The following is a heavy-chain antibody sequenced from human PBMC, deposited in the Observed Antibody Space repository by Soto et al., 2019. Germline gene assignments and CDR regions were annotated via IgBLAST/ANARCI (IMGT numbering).Heavy chain of an antibody. CDR2: IYYSGST. V-gene: IGHV4-59*01. D-gene: IGHD3-10*01. Sequence: TSETLSLTCTVSGGSISSYYWSWIRQPPGKGLEWIGYIYYSGSTNYNPSLKSRVTISVDTSKNQFSLKLSSVTAADTAVYYCARDLVERGFGRYFGMDVWGQGTTVTVSS. CDR1: GGSISSYY. J-gene: IGHJ6*02. CDR3: ARDLVERGFGRYFGMDV.